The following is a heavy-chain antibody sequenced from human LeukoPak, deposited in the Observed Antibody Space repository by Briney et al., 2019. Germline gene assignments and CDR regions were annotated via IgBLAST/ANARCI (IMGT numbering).Heavy chain of an antibody. Sequence: SETLSLTCAVSGGSISSSNWWSWVRQPPGKGLEWIGEIYHSGSTNYNPSLKSRVTISVDKSKNQFSLKLSSVTAADTAVYYCAKDPNRYDSSIYYCAYWGQGTLVTVSS. D-gene: IGHD3-22*01. J-gene: IGHJ4*02. CDR3: AKDPNRYDSSIYYCAY. CDR1: GGSISSSNW. CDR2: IYHSGST. V-gene: IGHV4-4*02.